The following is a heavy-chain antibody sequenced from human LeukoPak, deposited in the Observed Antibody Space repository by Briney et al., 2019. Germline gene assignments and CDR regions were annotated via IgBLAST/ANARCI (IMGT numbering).Heavy chain of an antibody. V-gene: IGHV3-73*01. CDR3: IPLYDSSGYYHRGFDY. CDR2: IRSKANSYAT. D-gene: IGHD3-22*01. Sequence: GGSLRLSCAASGFTFSGSAMHWVRQASGKGLEWVGRIRSKANSYATAYAASVKGRFTISRDDSKNTAYLQMNSLKTEDTAVYYCIPLYDSSGYYHRGFDYWGQGTLVTVSS. CDR1: GFTFSGSA. J-gene: IGHJ4*02.